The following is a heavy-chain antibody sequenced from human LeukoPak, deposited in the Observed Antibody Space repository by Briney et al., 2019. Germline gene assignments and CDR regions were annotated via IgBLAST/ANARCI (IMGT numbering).Heavy chain of an antibody. Sequence: GGSLRLSCAASGFTFSSYAMSWVRQAPGKGLEWVSAISGSGGSTYYADSVKGRFTISRDNSKNTLYPQMNSLRAEDTAVYYCAKGWDSSGWYSDDAFDIWGQGTMVTVSS. J-gene: IGHJ3*02. CDR1: GFTFSSYA. CDR2: ISGSGGST. D-gene: IGHD6-19*01. CDR3: AKGWDSSGWYSDDAFDI. V-gene: IGHV3-23*01.